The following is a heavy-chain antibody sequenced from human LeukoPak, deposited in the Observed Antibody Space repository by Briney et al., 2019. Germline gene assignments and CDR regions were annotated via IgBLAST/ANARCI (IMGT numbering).Heavy chain of an antibody. Sequence: SETLSLTCTVSGGSISSGGYYWSWIRQHPGKGLEWIGYIYYSESANYNPSLRSRVTISLDTSKNQFSLRLTSVTAADTAMYYCARGQSEVFYWGQGTLVTVSS. CDR1: GGSISSGGYY. CDR2: IYYSESA. V-gene: IGHV4-61*08. D-gene: IGHD2-8*01. J-gene: IGHJ4*02. CDR3: ARGQSEVFY.